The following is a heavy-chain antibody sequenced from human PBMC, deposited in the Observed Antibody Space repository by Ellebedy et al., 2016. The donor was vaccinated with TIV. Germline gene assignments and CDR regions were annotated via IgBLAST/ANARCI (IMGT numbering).Heavy chain of an antibody. CDR2: IYPTGSS. J-gene: IGHJ6*02. Sequence: PSETLSLTCTVSGGSIGGYYWSWIRQPAGKGLEWVGRIYPTGSSNYNPSVKSRVSMSVDTSKNQFSLDLGSVTAADTAVYYCAREKINYEYGLDGWGQGTTVSVSS. V-gene: IGHV4-4*07. D-gene: IGHD3-16*01. CDR1: GGSIGGYY. CDR3: AREKINYEYGLDG.